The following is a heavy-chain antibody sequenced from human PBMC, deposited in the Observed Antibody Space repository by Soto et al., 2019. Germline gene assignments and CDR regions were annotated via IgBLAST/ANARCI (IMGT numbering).Heavy chain of an antibody. J-gene: IGHJ6*02. CDR2: IIPIFGTA. Sequence: ASVKVSCKASGGTFSSYAISWVRQAPGQGLEWMGGIIPIFGTANYAQKFQGRVTITADESTSTAYMELSSLRSEDTAVYYCATTSSGYPLNGMDVWGQGTTVTVSS. CDR3: ATTSSGYPLNGMDV. CDR1: GGTFSSYA. V-gene: IGHV1-69*13. D-gene: IGHD3-22*01.